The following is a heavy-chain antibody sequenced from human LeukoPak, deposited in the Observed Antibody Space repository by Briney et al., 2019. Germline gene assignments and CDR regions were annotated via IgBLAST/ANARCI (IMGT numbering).Heavy chain of an antibody. V-gene: IGHV5-51*01. CDR1: GYTFTNYW. D-gene: IGHD6-19*01. J-gene: IGHJ3*02. CDR2: IYPGDSDT. CDR3: VRSARYSSGWYAFDI. Sequence: GESLKISCKGSGYTFTNYWIGWVRQMPGKGLEWMGIIYPGDSDTRYSPSFQGQVTISADKSISTAYLQWSSLKASDTAMYFCVRSARYSSGWYAFDIWGQGTMVTVSS.